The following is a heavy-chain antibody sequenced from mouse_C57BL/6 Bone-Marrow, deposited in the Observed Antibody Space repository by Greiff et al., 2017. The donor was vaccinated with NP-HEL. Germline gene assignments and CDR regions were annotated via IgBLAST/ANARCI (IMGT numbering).Heavy chain of an antibody. V-gene: IGHV14-4*01. CDR2: IDPENGDT. Sequence: VQLQQSGAELVRPGASVKLSCTASGFNIKDDYMHWVKQRPEQGLEWIGWIDPENGDTEYASKFQGKATITADTSSNTAYLQLSSLTSEDTAVYYCTTWGTVVATRYYFYYWGQGTTLTVSS. CDR3: TTWGTVVATRYYFYY. J-gene: IGHJ2*01. D-gene: IGHD1-1*01. CDR1: GFNIKDDY.